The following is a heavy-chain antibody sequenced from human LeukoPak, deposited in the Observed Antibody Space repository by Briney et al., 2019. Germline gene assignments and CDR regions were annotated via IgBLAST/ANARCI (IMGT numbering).Heavy chain of an antibody. D-gene: IGHD1-26*01. CDR3: ARAYKYSGSYYDYDY. CDR1: GYTFTSYD. CDR2: MNPNSGNT. Sequence: ASVKVSCKASGYTFTSYDINWVRQAPGQGLEWMGWMNPNSGNTGYAQKFQGRVTMTRNTSIGTAYMELSSLRSEDTAVYYCARAYKYSGSYYDYDYWGQGTLVTVSS. J-gene: IGHJ4*02. V-gene: IGHV1-8*01.